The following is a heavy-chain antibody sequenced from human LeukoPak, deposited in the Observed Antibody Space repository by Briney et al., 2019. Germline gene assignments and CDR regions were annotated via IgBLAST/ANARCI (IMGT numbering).Heavy chain of an antibody. Sequence: PGGSLRLSCAASGFTFSSYSMNWVRQAPGKGLEWVSSISSSSSYIYYADSVKGRFTISRDNAKNSLYLQMNSLRPEDTAVYYCAKNFYGSGSYLEGRFDYWGQGTLVTVSS. CDR2: ISSSSSYI. CDR3: AKNFYGSGSYLEGRFDY. CDR1: GFTFSSYS. V-gene: IGHV3-21*01. J-gene: IGHJ4*02. D-gene: IGHD3-10*01.